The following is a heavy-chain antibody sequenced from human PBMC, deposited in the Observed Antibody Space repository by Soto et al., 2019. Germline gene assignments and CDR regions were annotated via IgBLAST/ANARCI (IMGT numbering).Heavy chain of an antibody. CDR2: IYYSGST. J-gene: IGHJ5*02. Sequence: SETLSLTCTVSGGSISSSSYYWGWIRQPPGKGLEWIGSIYYSGSTYDNPSLKSRVTISVDTSKNLFSLKLSSVTAADTAVYYCARHSLFYDYIWGSYRWNWFDPWGQGTLVTVSS. D-gene: IGHD3-16*02. CDR1: GGSISSSSYY. CDR3: ARHSLFYDYIWGSYRWNWFDP. V-gene: IGHV4-39*01.